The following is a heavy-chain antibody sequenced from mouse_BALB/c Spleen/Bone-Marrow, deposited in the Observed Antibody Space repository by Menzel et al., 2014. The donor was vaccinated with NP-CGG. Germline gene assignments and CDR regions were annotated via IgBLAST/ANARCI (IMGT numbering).Heavy chain of an antibody. CDR1: GYAFTNYL. CDR3: ARGITTGYFDY. V-gene: IGHV1-54*01. Sequence: QVQLKHSGAELVRPGTSVKVSCKASGYAFTNYLIEWVKQRPGQGLEWIGVINPGSGGTNYNEKFKGKATLTADKSSSTAYMQLSSLTSDDSAVYFCARGITTGYFDYWGQGTTLTVSS. D-gene: IGHD1-1*01. J-gene: IGHJ2*01. CDR2: INPGSGGT.